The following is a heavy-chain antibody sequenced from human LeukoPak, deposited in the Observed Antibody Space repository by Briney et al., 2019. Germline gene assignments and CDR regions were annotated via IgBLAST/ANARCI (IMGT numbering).Heavy chain of an antibody. J-gene: IGHJ4*02. CDR1: GVTLTTSG. CDR2: LFYDGSNE. D-gene: IGHD4-23*01. CDR3: TKDQGGNFGPFDY. Sequence: GGSLRLSCAASGVTLTTSGIHWVRQAPGKGLEWVAVLFYDGSNEFYSDSVKGRFTISRDTAKNMVYLQTSSLRAEDTGVYYCTKDQGGNFGPFDYWGQGTLVAVSS. V-gene: IGHV3-33*06.